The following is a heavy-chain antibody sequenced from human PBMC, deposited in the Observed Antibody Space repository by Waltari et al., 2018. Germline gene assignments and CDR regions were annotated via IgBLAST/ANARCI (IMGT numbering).Heavy chain of an antibody. CDR2: IYTSGST. Sequence: QVQLQESGPGLVKPSQTLSLTCTVSGGSISSGSYYWSWIRQPAGKGLEWIGRIYTSGSTNYNPSLKSRVTISVDTSKNQFSLKLSSVTAADTAVYYCARPGVGATEYYFDYWGQGTLVTVSS. CDR1: GGSISSGSYY. D-gene: IGHD1-26*01. V-gene: IGHV4-61*02. J-gene: IGHJ4*02. CDR3: ARPGVGATEYYFDY.